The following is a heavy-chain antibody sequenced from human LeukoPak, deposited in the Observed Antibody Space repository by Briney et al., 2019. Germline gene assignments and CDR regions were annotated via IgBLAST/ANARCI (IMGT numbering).Heavy chain of an antibody. CDR2: IKSKTDGGTT. V-gene: IGHV3-15*01. J-gene: IGHJ4*02. D-gene: IGHD3-10*01. CDR1: GFTFSNYG. Sequence: GGSLRLSCAASGFTFSNYGMHWVRQAPGKGLEWVGRIKSKTDGGTTDYAAPVKGRFTISRDDSKNTLYLQMNSLKTEDTAVYYCTPVLLWFGELNLFDYWGQGTLVTVSS. CDR3: TPVLLWFGELNLFDY.